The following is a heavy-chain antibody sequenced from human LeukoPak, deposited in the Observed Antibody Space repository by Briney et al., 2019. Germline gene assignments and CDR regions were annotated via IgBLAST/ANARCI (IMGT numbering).Heavy chain of an antibody. D-gene: IGHD3-22*01. V-gene: IGHV3-23*01. CDR3: AKDAPDYYDSSGYYLSDWFDP. J-gene: IGHJ5*02. Sequence: GGSLRLSCAASGFTFSSYAMSWVRQAPGKGLEWVSAISGSGGSTYYADSVKGRFTISRDNSKNTLYPQMNSLRAEDTAVYYCAKDAPDYYDSSGYYLSDWFDPWGQGTLVTVSS. CDR2: ISGSGGST. CDR1: GFTFSSYA.